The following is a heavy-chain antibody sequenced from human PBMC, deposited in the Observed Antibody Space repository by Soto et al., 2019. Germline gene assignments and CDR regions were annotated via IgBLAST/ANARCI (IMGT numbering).Heavy chain of an antibody. D-gene: IGHD1-20*01. CDR1: GFTFSNAW. J-gene: IGHJ4*02. Sequence: GGSLRLSCAASGFTFSNAWMSWVRQAPGKGLEWVGRIKSKTDGGTTDYAAPVKGRFTISRDDSKNTLYLQMNSLKTEDTAVYYCTTSQKRGPITGTTAGDYWGQGTLVTVSS. CDR3: TTSQKRGPITGTTAGDY. CDR2: IKSKTDGGTT. V-gene: IGHV3-15*01.